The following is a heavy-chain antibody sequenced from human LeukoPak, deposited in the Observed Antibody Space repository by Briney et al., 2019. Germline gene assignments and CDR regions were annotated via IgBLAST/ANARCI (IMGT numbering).Heavy chain of an antibody. D-gene: IGHD5-12*01. V-gene: IGHV3-23*01. CDR1: GFTFGDYA. Sequence: GGSLRLSCTASGFTFGDYAMSWVRQAPGKEPEWVVGITGSAGSTFYADSVKGRFTISKDNSKNMVYLQMNSLKAQDTATYYCARNSDGSGGYDSPFDYWGQGTLVSVSS. CDR3: ARNSDGSGGYDSPFDY. CDR2: ITGSAGST. J-gene: IGHJ4*02.